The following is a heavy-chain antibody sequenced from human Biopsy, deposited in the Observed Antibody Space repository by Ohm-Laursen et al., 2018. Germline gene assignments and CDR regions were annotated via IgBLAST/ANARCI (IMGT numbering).Heavy chain of an antibody. CDR1: GFTLSDHN. D-gene: IGHD3-22*01. V-gene: IGHV3-72*01. CDR3: AESPSITMMTNWFDS. CDR2: TRNNGKTYTK. J-gene: IGHJ5*01. Sequence: SLRLSCSASGFTLSDHNMDWVRLAPGKGLEWVGRTRNNGKTYTKEYAASVKGRFTISRDDSNNSLYLQMNSLIAEDTAVFYCAESPSITMMTNWFDSWGQGTLVTVSS.